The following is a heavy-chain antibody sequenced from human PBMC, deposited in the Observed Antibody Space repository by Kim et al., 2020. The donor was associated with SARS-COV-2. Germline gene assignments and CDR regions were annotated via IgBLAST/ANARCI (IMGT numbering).Heavy chain of an antibody. D-gene: IGHD4-17*01. Sequence: ASVKVSCKASGYTFTSYAMNWVRQAPGQGLEWMGWINTNTGNPTYAQGFTGRFVFSLDTSVSTAYLQISSLKAEDTAVYYCARDTTVTTLSWFDPWGQGTLVTVSS. CDR2: INTNTGNP. CDR3: ARDTTVTTLSWFDP. CDR1: GYTFTSYA. J-gene: IGHJ5*02. V-gene: IGHV7-4-1*02.